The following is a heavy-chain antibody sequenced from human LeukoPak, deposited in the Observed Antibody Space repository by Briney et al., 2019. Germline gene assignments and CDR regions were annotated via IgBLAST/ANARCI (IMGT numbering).Heavy chain of an antibody. CDR2: ISSSGGST. CDR3: AKEPRTYRWGYFDY. Sequence: AESLTLSCAASGFTFSSYAMSWVRQAPGKGLEWVSAISSSGGSTYYADSVRGRFTISRDSSKNTLYRQMNSLRAEDTAVYYCAKEPRTYRWGYFDYWGQGTLVTVSS. V-gene: IGHV3-23*01. CDR1: GFTFSSYA. D-gene: IGHD3-16*01. J-gene: IGHJ4*02.